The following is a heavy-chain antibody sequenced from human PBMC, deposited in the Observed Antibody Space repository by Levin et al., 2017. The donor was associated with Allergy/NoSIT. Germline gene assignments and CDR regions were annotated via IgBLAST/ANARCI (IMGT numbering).Heavy chain of an antibody. CDR3: ATSPRTPAAIGEYFQH. V-gene: IGHV3-23*01. CDR1: GFTFSSYA. D-gene: IGHD2-2*02. J-gene: IGHJ1*01. Sequence: GGSLRLSCAASGFTFSSYAMSWVRQAPGKGLEWVSAISGSGGSTYYADSVKGRFTISRDNSKNTLYLQMNSLRAEDTAVYYCATSPRTPAAIGEYFQHWGQGTLVTVSS. CDR2: ISGSGGST.